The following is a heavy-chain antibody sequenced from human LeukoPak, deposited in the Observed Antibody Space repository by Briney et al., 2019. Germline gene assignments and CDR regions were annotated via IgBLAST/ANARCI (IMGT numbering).Heavy chain of an antibody. V-gene: IGHV4-30-2*01. J-gene: IGHJ1*01. D-gene: IGHD3-10*01. Sequence: SDTLSLTCGVCGGSISSGGYSWSWIPQPRGKVLEGIGYIYHSGSTYYNPSLKSRVTISVDRSKNQFSLKLSSVTAADTAVYYCARGRISRSEYFQHRGQGTLVTVSS. CDR2: IYHSGST. CDR3: ARGRISRSEYFQH. CDR1: GGSISSGGYS.